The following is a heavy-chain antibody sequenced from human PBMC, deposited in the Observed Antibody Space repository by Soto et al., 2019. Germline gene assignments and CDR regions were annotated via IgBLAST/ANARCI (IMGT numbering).Heavy chain of an antibody. CDR1: GGSISSYY. D-gene: IGHD3-10*01. CDR3: ARGPTVRYDSGSYSLDY. Sequence: SETLSLTCSVSGGSISSYYWRWIRQAPGKGLEWIGYTYYSGSTNYNPSLESRVTISVDTSKKQISLKLSSVTAADTAVYYCARGPTVRYDSGSYSLDYWGQGTLVTVSS. J-gene: IGHJ4*02. CDR2: TYYSGST. V-gene: IGHV4-59*08.